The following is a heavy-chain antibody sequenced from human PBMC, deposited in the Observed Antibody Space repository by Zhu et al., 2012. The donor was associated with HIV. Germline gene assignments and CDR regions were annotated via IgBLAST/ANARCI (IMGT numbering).Heavy chain of an antibody. CDR3: ARSTVTTSGVFDI. J-gene: IGHJ3*02. Sequence: QVQLQESGPGLVKPSETLSLTCTVSHYSVSSAYYWGWVRQPPGKGLEWIGNIFHTGSTYSNPSLKSRVSISVDTSKNQFSLKLSSVTPADTALYYCARSTVTTSGVFDIWGQGQWSPSLQ. V-gene: IGHV4-38-2*02. D-gene: IGHD4-17*01. CDR2: IFHTGST. CDR1: HYSVSSAYY.